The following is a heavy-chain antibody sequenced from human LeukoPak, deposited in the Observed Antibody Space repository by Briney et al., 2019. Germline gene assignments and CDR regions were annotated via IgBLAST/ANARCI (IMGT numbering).Heavy chain of an antibody. V-gene: IGHV4-39*07. CDR1: GGSISSSSYY. CDR2: IYYSGST. Sequence: SETLSLTCTVSGGSISSSSYYWGWIRQPPGKGLEWIGSIYYSGSTNYNPSLKSRVTISVDTSKNQFSLKLSSVTAADTAVYYCARHHSGSYYYYYMDVWGKGTTVTVSS. D-gene: IGHD1-26*01. J-gene: IGHJ6*03. CDR3: ARHHSGSYYYYYMDV.